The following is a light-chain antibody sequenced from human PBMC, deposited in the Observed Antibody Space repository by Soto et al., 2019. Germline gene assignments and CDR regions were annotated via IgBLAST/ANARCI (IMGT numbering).Light chain of an antibody. CDR3: QQYNNWPPFT. Sequence: EIVMTQSPATLSVSPGERATLSCRASQSVSSNLAWYQQKPGQAPRLLIYGASTRATGIPARFSGSGSGTDFTLTISSLQSEDFPVYYCQQYNNWPPFTFGPGTTVDIK. J-gene: IGKJ3*01. V-gene: IGKV3-15*01. CDR2: GAS. CDR1: QSVSSN.